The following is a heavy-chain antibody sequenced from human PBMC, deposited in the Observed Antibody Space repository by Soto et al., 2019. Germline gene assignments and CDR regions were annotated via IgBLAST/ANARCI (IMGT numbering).Heavy chain of an antibody. CDR2: IIPILGIA. CDR3: AGTHSGYDWDYFDY. CDR1: GGTFSSYT. D-gene: IGHD5-12*01. Sequence: SVKVSCKASGGTFSSYTISWVRQAPGQGLEWMGRIIPILGIANYAQKFQGRVTITADKSTSTAYMELSSLRSGDTAVYYCAGTHSGYDWDYFDYWGQGTLVTVS. J-gene: IGHJ4*02. V-gene: IGHV1-69*02.